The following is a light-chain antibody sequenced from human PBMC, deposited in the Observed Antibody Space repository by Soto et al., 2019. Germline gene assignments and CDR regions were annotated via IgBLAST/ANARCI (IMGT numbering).Light chain of an antibody. V-gene: IGKV1-9*01. CDR2: AAS. CDR1: QGISSY. CDR3: QQVNSYPPT. J-gene: IGKJ4*01. Sequence: DIQLTQSPSFLSASVGDRVTITCRASQGISSYSAWYQQKPGKAPKLLIYAASTLQSGVPSRFSGSGSGTEFSPINCSLQPDDFATYYSQQVNSYPPTFVRGTKMDI.